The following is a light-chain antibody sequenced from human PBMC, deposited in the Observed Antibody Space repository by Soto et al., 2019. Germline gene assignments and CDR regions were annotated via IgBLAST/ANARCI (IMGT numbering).Light chain of an antibody. CDR1: RRIGTY. Sequence: DIQMTQSPSFLSASVGDRVTITCRASRRIGTYLNWYQHKPGNPPKLLIHTASSLHGGVPSRFSGSGSGTDFTLIISSLQPEDFGTYYCQQSFTTPMYTFGQGTKVDIK. J-gene: IGKJ2*01. V-gene: IGKV1-39*01. CDR3: QQSFTTPMYT. CDR2: TAS.